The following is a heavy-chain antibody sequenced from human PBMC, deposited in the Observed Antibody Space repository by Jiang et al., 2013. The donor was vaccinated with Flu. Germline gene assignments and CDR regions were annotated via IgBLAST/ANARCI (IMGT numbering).Heavy chain of an antibody. CDR3: ASQLEDLAAAGTGALDY. V-gene: IGHV4-59*12. CDR2: IRYTGST. D-gene: IGHD6-13*01. CDR1: GDSINTYY. Sequence: LLKPSETLSLTCTVSGDSINTYYWSWIRQPPGKALEWIGYIRYTGSTNCNPSLKSRVVISADTSKNQFSLKLTSVTAADTAVYYCASQLEDLAAAGTGALDYWGQGTLVTVSS. J-gene: IGHJ4*02.